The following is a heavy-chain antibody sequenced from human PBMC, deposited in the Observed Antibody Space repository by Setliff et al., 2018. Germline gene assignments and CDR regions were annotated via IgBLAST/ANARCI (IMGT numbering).Heavy chain of an antibody. V-gene: IGHV3-21*06. J-gene: IGHJ4*02. CDR3: VRGLSDRVNWFAFDY. CDR1: GFTFSSHW. Sequence: SGGSLRLSCAASGFTFSSHWMAWVRQAPGKGLEWVSSISSTGSYKPYADSVRGRFTISRDNAKNSVDLQMSSLRPEDTAIYFCVRGLSDRVNWFAFDYWGQGTLVTVSS. CDR2: ISSTGSYK. D-gene: IGHD1-1*01.